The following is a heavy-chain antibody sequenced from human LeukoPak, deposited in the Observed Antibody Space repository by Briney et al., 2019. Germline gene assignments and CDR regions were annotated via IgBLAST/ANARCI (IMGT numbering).Heavy chain of an antibody. CDR3: ATRVVVPAAMPHNPVDY. Sequence: QPGGSLRLSCAASGFTFSSYAMSWVRQAPGKGLEWVSAISGSGGSTYYADSVKGRFTISRDNSKNTLYLQMNSLRAEDTAVYYCATRVVVPAAMPHNPVDYWGQGTLVTVSS. V-gene: IGHV3-23*01. D-gene: IGHD2-2*01. CDR2: ISGSGGST. J-gene: IGHJ4*02. CDR1: GFTFSSYA.